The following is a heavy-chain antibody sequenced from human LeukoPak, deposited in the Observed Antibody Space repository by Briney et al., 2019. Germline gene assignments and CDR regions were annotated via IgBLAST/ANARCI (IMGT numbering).Heavy chain of an antibody. CDR3: ARVTRGIAVAGDYYFDY. D-gene: IGHD6-19*01. J-gene: IGHJ4*02. Sequence: GGSLRLSCAASGFTFDDYTMHWVRQAPGKGLEWVSLISWDGGSTYYADSVKGRFTISRDNSKNTLYLQMNSLRAEDTAVYYCARVTRGIAVAGDYYFDYWGQGTLVTVSS. CDR2: ISWDGGST. V-gene: IGHV3-43*01. CDR1: GFTFDDYT.